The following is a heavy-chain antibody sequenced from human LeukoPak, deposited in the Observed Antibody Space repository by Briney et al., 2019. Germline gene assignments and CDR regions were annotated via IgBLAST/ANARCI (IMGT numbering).Heavy chain of an antibody. D-gene: IGHD4/OR15-4a*01. CDR2: ISDTGGET. CDR3: AKEALTDGMDV. Sequence: GGSLRLSCAASGFSFSGYAMSWVRQAPGKGLEWVSAISDTGGETFYTDSVKGRFTISRDNSKNTLFLQMNSLRAEDSAIYYCAKEALTDGMDVWGEGTTVTVS. J-gene: IGHJ6*02. CDR1: GFSFSGYA. V-gene: IGHV3-23*01.